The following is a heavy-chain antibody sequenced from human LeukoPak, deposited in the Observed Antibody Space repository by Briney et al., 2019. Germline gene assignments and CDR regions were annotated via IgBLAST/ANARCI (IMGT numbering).Heavy chain of an antibody. CDR1: GVSISSGSYY. CDR3: ARHPPRDGSAFDY. J-gene: IGHJ4*02. V-gene: IGHV4-39*01. Sequence: SETLSLTCTVSGVSISSGSYYWGWIRQPPGKGLEWIASMYYSGTTFYSPSLKSRVTISVDTSKNQLSLKLGSVTAADTAVYYCARHPPRDGSAFDYWGQGTLVTVSS. CDR2: MYYSGTT.